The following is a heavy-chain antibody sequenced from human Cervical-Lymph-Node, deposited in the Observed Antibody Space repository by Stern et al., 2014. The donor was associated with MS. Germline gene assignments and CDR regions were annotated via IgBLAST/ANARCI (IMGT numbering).Heavy chain of an antibody. V-gene: IGHV4-39*01. J-gene: IGHJ5*02. CDR1: GGSITSTGYY. Sequence: VQLEESGPGLVKPWESLSLTCAVSGGSITSTGYYWGWIRQPPGKGLEWIGSIYYTGGTPYNPSLKSRVTLSLDTSKNQLSLQMPSVTAADTAVYYCARRRGCSGDGCYLGFVWFDPWGQGALVTVSS. CDR2: IYYTGGT. CDR3: ARRRGCSGDGCYLGFVWFDP. D-gene: IGHD2-15*01.